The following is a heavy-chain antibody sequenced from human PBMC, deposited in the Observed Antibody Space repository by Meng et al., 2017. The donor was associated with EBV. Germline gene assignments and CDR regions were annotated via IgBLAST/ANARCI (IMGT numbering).Heavy chain of an antibody. V-gene: IGHV7-4-1*02. CDR3: AREGVGYYDSSGLSSYFDY. J-gene: IGHJ4*02. D-gene: IGHD3-22*01. CDR2: INTNTGNP. CDR1: GYTFPSLA. Sequence: QVQLVQSGSGLKKPGASVKVSCKAVGYTFPSLAMNWVRQAPGQGLEWMGWINTNTGNPTYAQGFTGRFVFSLDTSVSTAYLQISSLKAEDTAVYYCAREGVGYYDSSGLSSYFDYWGQGTLVTVSS.